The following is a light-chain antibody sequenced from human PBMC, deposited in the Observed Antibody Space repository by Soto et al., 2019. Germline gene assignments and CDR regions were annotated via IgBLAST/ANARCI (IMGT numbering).Light chain of an antibody. J-gene: IGLJ2*01. CDR2: EDI. Sequence: QSALTQPASVSGSPGQSITISCTGTSSDVGRYNLVSWYQQHPGKAPKLLIFEDIERPSGVSNRFSGSKSGNTASLTISGLQTEDEADYYCCSYAGGTRVVFGGGTKRTVL. CDR1: SSDVGRYNL. CDR3: CSYAGGTRVV. V-gene: IGLV2-23*01.